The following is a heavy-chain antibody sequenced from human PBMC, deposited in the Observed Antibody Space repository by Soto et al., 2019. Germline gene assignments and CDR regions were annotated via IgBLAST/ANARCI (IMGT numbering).Heavy chain of an antibody. CDR1: GFTFSDYY. CDR2: ISSSGSTI. D-gene: IGHD3-16*02. Sequence: GGSLRLSCAASGFTFSDYYMSWIRQAPGKGLEWVSYISSSGSTIYYADSVKGRFTISRDNAKNSLYLQMNSLRAEDTAVYYCARGAYYDYIWGSYRYTPPFAYWGQGTLVTVSS. V-gene: IGHV3-11*01. CDR3: ARGAYYDYIWGSYRYTPPFAY. J-gene: IGHJ4*02.